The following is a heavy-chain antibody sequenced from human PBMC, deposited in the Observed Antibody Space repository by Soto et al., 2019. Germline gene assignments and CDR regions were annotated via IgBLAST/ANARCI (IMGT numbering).Heavy chain of an antibody. CDR2: INPSGGST. CDR3: ARAVVVAPNFDY. CDR1: GYTFTSYY. Sequence: ASVKVSCKASGYTFTSYYMHCVRRAPGQGLEWMGIINPSGGSTSYAQKFQGRVTMTRDTSTSTVYMELSSLRSEDTAVYYCARAVVVAPNFDYWGQGTLVTVSS. D-gene: IGHD3-22*01. J-gene: IGHJ4*02. V-gene: IGHV1-46*01.